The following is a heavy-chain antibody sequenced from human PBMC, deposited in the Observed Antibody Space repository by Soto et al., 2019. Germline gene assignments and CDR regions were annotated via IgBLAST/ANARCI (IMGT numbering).Heavy chain of an antibody. CDR2: INNDGSTT. J-gene: IGHJ4*01. Sequence: GGSLRLSCAASGFTVSSNYMSWVRQAPGKGLVWISRINNDGSTTNYADSVKGRFTISRDNAKNTLYLQMNSLRAEDTAVYYCVRDRAFFDTTDYWGHGTLVTVSS. CDR1: GFTVSSNY. CDR3: VRDRAFFDTTDY. D-gene: IGHD1-26*01. V-gene: IGHV3-74*01.